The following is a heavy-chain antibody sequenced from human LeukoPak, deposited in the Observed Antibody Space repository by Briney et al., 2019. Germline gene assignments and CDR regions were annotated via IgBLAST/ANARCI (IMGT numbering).Heavy chain of an antibody. CDR1: GYTFTSYY. Sequence: ASVKVSCKASGYTFTSYYMHWVRLAPGQGLEWMGLINPSGGSTTYAQKFQGRVTMTRDTSTSTVYMELSSLRSEDTAVYYCVRAFLDLYFDFWGQGTLVTVSS. V-gene: IGHV1-46*01. CDR2: INPSGGST. CDR3: VRAFLDLYFDF. J-gene: IGHJ4*02.